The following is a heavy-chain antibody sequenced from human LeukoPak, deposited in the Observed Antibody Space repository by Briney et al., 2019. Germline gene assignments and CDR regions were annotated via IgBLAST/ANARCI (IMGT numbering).Heavy chain of an antibody. J-gene: IGHJ4*02. CDR3: ARGALRVDIVVVPAANIPFDY. CDR1: GGSFSGYY. Sequence: SETLSLTCAVYGGSFSGYYWSWLRQPPGKGLEWIGEINHSGSTNYNPSLKSRVTISVDTSKNQFSLKLSSVTAADTAVYYCARGALRVDIVVVPAANIPFDYWGQGTLVTVSS. V-gene: IGHV4-34*01. D-gene: IGHD2-2*03. CDR2: INHSGST.